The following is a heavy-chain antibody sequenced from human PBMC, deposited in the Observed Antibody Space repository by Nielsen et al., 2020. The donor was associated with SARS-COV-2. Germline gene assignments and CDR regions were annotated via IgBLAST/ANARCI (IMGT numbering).Heavy chain of an antibody. CDR2: ISSSSSYT. CDR3: ARAPGYDFWSGYFDY. D-gene: IGHD3-3*01. V-gene: IGHV3-11*03. J-gene: IGHJ4*02. CDR1: GFTFSDYY. Sequence: GESLKISCAASGFTFSDYYMSWIRQAPGKGLEWVSYISSSSSYTNYADSVKGRFTISRDNAKNSLYLQMNSLRAEDTAVYYCARAPGYDFWSGYFDYWGQGTLVTVSS.